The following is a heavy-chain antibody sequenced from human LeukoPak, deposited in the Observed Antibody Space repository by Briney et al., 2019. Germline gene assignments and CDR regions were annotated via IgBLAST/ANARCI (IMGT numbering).Heavy chain of an antibody. V-gene: IGHV3-53*01. J-gene: IGHJ3*02. CDR1: GFTVSSNY. CDR2: IYSGGST. CDR3: ARDRPPDGGAFDI. Sequence: GGSLRLSCAASGFTVSSNYMSWVRQAPGKGLEWVSVIYSGGSTYYADSVKGRFTISRDNSKNTLYLQMSSLRAEDTAVYYCARDRPPDGGAFDIWGQGTMVTVSS. D-gene: IGHD3-16*01.